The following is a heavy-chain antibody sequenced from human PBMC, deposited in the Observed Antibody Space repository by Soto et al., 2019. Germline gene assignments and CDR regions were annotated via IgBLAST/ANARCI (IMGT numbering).Heavy chain of an antibody. Sequence: QVQLQQWGAGLLKPSETLSLTCAVYGGSFRGYYWCWIRQPPGKGLEWIGEINPSGSTNYNPSLKSGVTISVDTSKNQISLKLSSVPAADTAAYNCARGPSGSSTKYYYYYYCMDVWGQGTTVTVSS. V-gene: IGHV4-34*01. CDR3: ARGPSGSSTKYYYYYYCMDV. J-gene: IGHJ6*02. CDR2: INPSGST. CDR1: GGSFRGYY. D-gene: IGHD6-13*01.